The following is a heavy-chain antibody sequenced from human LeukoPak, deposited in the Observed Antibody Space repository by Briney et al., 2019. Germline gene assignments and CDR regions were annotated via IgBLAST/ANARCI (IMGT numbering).Heavy chain of an antibody. V-gene: IGHV1-69*06. CDR3: ARARYSYGDFFDY. J-gene: IGHJ4*02. Sequence: SVKVSCKASGGTFSSYAISWVQQAPGQGLEWMGGIIPIFGTANYAQKFQGRVTITADKSTSTAYMELSSLRSEDTAVYYCARARYSYGDFFDYWGQGTLVTVSS. CDR1: GGTFSSYA. CDR2: IIPIFGTA. D-gene: IGHD5-18*01.